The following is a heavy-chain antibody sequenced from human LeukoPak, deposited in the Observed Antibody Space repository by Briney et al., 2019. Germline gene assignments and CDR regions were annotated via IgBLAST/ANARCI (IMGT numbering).Heavy chain of an antibody. CDR1: GYSISSYW. CDR3: ARRSDYYFDY. V-gene: IGHV5-51*01. J-gene: IGHJ4*02. D-gene: IGHD2-21*02. CDR2: IYPGDSET. Sequence: GESLKISCKGSGYSISSYWIGWVRQMPGKGLEWMGIIYPGDSETRNSPSFQGQVTISADKSINTAYLQWSSLKASDTAMYYCARRSDYYFDYWGQGSLVTVSS.